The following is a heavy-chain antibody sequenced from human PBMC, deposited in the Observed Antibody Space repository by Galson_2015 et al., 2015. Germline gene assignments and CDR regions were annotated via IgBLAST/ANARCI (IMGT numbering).Heavy chain of an antibody. J-gene: IGHJ4*02. CDR3: ARAPSGILTGYYWDKYYFDY. V-gene: IGHV1-69*13. Sequence: SVKVSCKASGGTFSSYAISWVRQAPGQGLEWMGGIIPIFGTANYAQKFQGRVTITADESTSTAYMELSSLRSEDTAVYYCARAPSGILTGYYWDKYYFDYWGQGTLVTVSS. CDR1: GGTFSSYA. D-gene: IGHD3-9*01. CDR2: IIPIFGTA.